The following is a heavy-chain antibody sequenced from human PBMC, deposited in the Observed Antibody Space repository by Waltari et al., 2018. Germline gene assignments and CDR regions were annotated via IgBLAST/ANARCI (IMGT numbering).Heavy chain of an antibody. CDR1: GYSFTASP. J-gene: IGHJ4*02. CDR2: IRRGTGVT. V-gene: IGHV1-2*06. Sequence: QVQLVQSGAEVKRPGASVKVSCKASGYSFTASPIHWVRPAPGQGFEWLGRIRRGTGVTKCEHNIACTMYVRMDPSMCDAYMEPYSLRFDVTAVYYCARVTLVLSAYYYEFWGQGTLVTVSS. CDR3: ARVTLVLSAYYYEF. D-gene: IGHD2-15*01.